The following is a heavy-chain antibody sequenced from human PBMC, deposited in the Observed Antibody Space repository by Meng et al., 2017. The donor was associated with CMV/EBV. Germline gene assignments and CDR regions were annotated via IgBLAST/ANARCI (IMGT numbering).Heavy chain of an antibody. CDR1: GYTFTSYG. V-gene: IGHV1-18*01. Sequence: ASVKVSCKASGYTFTSYGISWVRQAPGQGLEWMGWISAYNGNTNYAQKLQGRVTMTTDTSTSTAYMELRSLRSDDTAVYYCARVNYYYDSSGQNHNWFDPWGQGTLVTVSS. CDR2: ISAYNGNT. CDR3: ARVNYYYDSSGQNHNWFDP. D-gene: IGHD3-22*01. J-gene: IGHJ5*02.